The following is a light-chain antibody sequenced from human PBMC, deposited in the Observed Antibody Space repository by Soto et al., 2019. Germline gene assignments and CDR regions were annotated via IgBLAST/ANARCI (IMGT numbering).Light chain of an antibody. V-gene: IGLV2-14*01. Sequence: QSVLTQPPSVSGSPGQSITISCTGTSSDVGGHNYVSWYQQHPGKAPKLMIYEVSNRPSGVSNRFSGSKSGNTASMTISGLQTEDEGDYYCSSYTSSSTYVFGTGTKVTVL. J-gene: IGLJ1*01. CDR1: SSDVGGHNY. CDR3: SSYTSSSTYV. CDR2: EVS.